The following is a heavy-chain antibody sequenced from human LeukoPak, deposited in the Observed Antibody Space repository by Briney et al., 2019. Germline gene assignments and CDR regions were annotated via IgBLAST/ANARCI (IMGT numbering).Heavy chain of an antibody. V-gene: IGHV3-48*04. CDR2: ISRSSGTM. CDR3: ARDGDGSFDY. CDR1: GFSFSDYA. J-gene: IGHJ4*02. Sequence: GGSLRLSCAASGFSFSDYAMHWVRQAPGKGLDWISYISRSSGTMYYADSVKGRFTISRDNAKNSLYLQMNSLRAEDTAVYYCARDGDGSFDYWGQGALVTVSS.